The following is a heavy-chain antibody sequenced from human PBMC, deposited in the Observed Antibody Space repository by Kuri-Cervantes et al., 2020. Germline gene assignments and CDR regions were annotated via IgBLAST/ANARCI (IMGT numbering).Heavy chain of an antibody. CDR2: ISSSSSYI. J-gene: IGHJ4*02. D-gene: IGHD6-13*01. CDR3: ARDPIAAAVFDY. V-gene: IGHV3-21*01. CDR1: GFTFSSYS. Sequence: GESLKISCAASGFTFSSYSMNWVRQAPGKGLEWVSSISSSSSYIYYADSVKGRFTISRDNAKNSLYLQMNSLRAEDTAAYYCARDPIAAAVFDYWGQGTLVTVSS.